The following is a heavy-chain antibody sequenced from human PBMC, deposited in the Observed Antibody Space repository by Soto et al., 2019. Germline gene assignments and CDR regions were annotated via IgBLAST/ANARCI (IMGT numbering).Heavy chain of an antibody. J-gene: IGHJ3*02. CDR2: INPSGGST. Sequence: ASVKVSCKASGYTFTSYYMHWVRQAPGQGLEWMGIINPSGGSTIYAQKFQGRVTMTEDTSTDTAYMELSSLRSEDTAVYYCATKYYDILTGSWRAFDIWGQGTMVTVSS. D-gene: IGHD3-9*01. CDR1: GYTFTSYY. V-gene: IGHV1-46*01. CDR3: ATKYYDILTGSWRAFDI.